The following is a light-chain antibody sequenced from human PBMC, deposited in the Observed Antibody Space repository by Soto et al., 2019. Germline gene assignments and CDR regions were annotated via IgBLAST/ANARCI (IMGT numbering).Light chain of an antibody. V-gene: IGKV3-20*01. CDR2: DAS. Sequence: EIVLTQSPGILYLSPGDRATLSCRASQTISSGFLAWYQQKVGQAPRLLIYDASNRATGVPDRFSGSGSGTDFSLTISRLEPEDFAVYNCQQYSSSPRTFGQLTRLESK. J-gene: IGKJ5*01. CDR3: QQYSSSPRT. CDR1: QTISSGF.